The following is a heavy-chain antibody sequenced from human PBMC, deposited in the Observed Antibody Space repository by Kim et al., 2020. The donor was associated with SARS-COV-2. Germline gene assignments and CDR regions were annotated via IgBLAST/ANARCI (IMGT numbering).Heavy chain of an antibody. CDR3: ARHGVRGVTNDY. CDR1: RYTFTNYD. Sequence: ASVKVSCKASRYTFTNYDINWVRQATGQGLEWMGWMNPNSDNTGYAQKFQGRITMTRNTSISTAYMELSSLRSEDTAVYYCARHGVRGVTNDYWGQGTLVTVSS. V-gene: IGHV1-8*01. CDR2: MNPNSDNT. D-gene: IGHD3-10*01. J-gene: IGHJ4*02.